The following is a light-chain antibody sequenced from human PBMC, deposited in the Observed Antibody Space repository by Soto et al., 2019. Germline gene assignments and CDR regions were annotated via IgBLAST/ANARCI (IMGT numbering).Light chain of an antibody. CDR1: SXDVGGYNY. CDR2: EVS. Sequence: QSALTQPASVSGSPGQSITISCTGTSXDVGGYNYVSWYQHHPGKAPKLLIYEVSYRPSGVSDRFSGSKSANTASLTISGLQAEDEADYYCSSYTSGSLRVFGTGTKVTVL. CDR3: SSYTSGSLRV. J-gene: IGLJ1*01. V-gene: IGLV2-14*01.